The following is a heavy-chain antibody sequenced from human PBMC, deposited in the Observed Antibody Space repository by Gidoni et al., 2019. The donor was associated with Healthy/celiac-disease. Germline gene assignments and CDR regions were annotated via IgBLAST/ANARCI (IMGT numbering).Heavy chain of an antibody. CDR2: ISGSGGST. CDR3: ANQLDYYDSSGYLDWYFDL. V-gene: IGHV3-23*01. Sequence: EVQLLESGGGLVQPGGSLRLSCAASGFTFSSYAMSWVRQAPGKGLEWVSAISGSGGSTYYADSVKGRFTISRDNSKNTLYLQMNSLRAEDTAVYYCANQLDYYDSSGYLDWYFDLWGRGTLVTVSS. J-gene: IGHJ2*01. CDR1: GFTFSSYA. D-gene: IGHD3-22*01.